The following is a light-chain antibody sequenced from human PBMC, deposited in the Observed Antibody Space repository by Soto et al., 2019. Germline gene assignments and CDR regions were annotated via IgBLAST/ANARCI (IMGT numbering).Light chain of an antibody. V-gene: IGLV2-14*01. J-gene: IGLJ2*01. CDR1: SSDVGGYNY. CDR2: EVS. Sequence: QSVLTQPASVSGSPGQSITISCTGTSSDVGGYNYVSWYQQHPGKAPKLMIYEVSNRPSGVSNRFSGSKSGNAASLTISGLQAEDEAVYYCSSYAGSNNFRVFGGGTKLTVL. CDR3: SSYAGSNNFRV.